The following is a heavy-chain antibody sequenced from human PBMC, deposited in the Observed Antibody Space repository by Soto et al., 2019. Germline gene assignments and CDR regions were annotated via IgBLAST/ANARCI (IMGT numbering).Heavy chain of an antibody. D-gene: IGHD6-19*01. CDR3: AKYSSGWPLNDY. V-gene: IGHV3-23*01. CDR1: GFTFSSYA. Sequence: EVQLLESGGGLVQPGGSLRLSCAASGFTFSSYAMSWVRQAPGKGLEWVSAISGSGGSTYYADPVKGRFTISRDNSKNTLYLQMNSLRAEDTAVYYCAKYSSGWPLNDYWGQGTLVTVSS. J-gene: IGHJ4*02. CDR2: ISGSGGST.